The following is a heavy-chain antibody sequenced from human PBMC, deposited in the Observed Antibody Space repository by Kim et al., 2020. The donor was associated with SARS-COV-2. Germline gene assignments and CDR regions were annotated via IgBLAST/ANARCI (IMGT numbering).Heavy chain of an antibody. D-gene: IGHD1-1*01. CDR2: IIPILGIA. V-gene: IGHV1-69*04. Sequence: SVKVSCKASGGTFSSYAISWVRQAPGQGLEWMGRIIPILGIANYAQKFQGRVTITADKSTSTAYMELSSLRSEDTAVYYCASLGPEVDNWNDPRENYYYYYMDVWGKGTTVTVSS. CDR3: ASLGPEVDNWNDPRENYYYYYMDV. CDR1: GGTFSSYA. J-gene: IGHJ6*03.